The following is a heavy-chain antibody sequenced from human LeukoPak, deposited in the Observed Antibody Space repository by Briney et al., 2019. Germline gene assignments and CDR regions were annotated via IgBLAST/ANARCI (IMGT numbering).Heavy chain of an antibody. J-gene: IGHJ4*02. CDR3: AKDRGSSGWYHYFDY. D-gene: IGHD6-19*01. V-gene: IGHV3-30*18. CDR2: ISYDGSNK. Sequence: PGGSLRLSCAASGFTFGSYGMHWVRQAPGKGLEWVAVISYDGSNKYYADSVKGRFTISRDNSKNTLYLQMNSLRAEDTAVYYCAKDRGSSGWYHYFDYWGQGTLVTVSS. CDR1: GFTFGSYG.